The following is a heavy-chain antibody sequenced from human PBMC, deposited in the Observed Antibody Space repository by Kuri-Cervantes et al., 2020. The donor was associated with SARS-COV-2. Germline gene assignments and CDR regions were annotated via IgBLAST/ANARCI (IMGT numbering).Heavy chain of an antibody. V-gene: IGHV3-30-3*01. D-gene: IGHD5-24*01. CDR1: GLTFSSYA. Sequence: GESLKISCAASGLTFSSYAMHWVRQAPGKGLEWVAVISYDGSNKYYADSVKGRFTISRDNSKNTLYLQMNSLRAEDTAVYYCAKGSVEMATTYWGQGTLVTVSS. CDR2: ISYDGSNK. J-gene: IGHJ4*02. CDR3: AKGSVEMATTY.